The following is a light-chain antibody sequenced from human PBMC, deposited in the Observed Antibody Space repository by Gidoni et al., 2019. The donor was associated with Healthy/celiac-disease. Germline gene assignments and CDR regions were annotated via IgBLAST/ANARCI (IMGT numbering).Light chain of an antibody. Sequence: ESGMTQAPATMSLSPGERATISCRASQSVSSYLAWYQQKPGQAPRLLIYDASNRATGIPARFSGSGSGTVFPLTISRLAPEDFAVYYCQQRSNWPPLTFGGGTKVEIK. CDR2: DAS. J-gene: IGKJ4*01. CDR3: QQRSNWPPLT. CDR1: QSVSSY. V-gene: IGKV3-11*01.